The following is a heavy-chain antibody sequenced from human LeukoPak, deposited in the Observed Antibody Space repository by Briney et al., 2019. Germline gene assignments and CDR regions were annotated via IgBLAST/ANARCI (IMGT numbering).Heavy chain of an antibody. CDR2: TYYRSNWYN. J-gene: IGHJ3*02. CDR3: ARGSSSWYPDDAFDI. CDR1: GDSVSSNSAA. D-gene: IGHD6-13*01. Sequence: SQTLSLTCAISGDSVSSNSAAWNWITQSPARGLEWPGRTYYRSNWYNDYAVSVESRITINPDTSKNQFSLQLNSVTPEDTAVYYCARGSSSWYPDDAFDIWGQGTMVTVSS. V-gene: IGHV6-1*01.